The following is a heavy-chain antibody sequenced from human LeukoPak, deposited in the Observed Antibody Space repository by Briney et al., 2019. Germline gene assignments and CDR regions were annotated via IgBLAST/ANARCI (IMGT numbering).Heavy chain of an antibody. J-gene: IGHJ4*02. CDR1: GYTFTDYY. V-gene: IGHV1-2*02. Sequence: GASVTVSFTASGYTFTDYYMHWVRQAPGQGLAWMGWINPNSGGTNYAQKFQGRVTMTRDTSISTAYMELSRLRSDDTAVYYCARDSHVVVPAARYYFVYWGQGALVTVAS. CDR2: INPNSGGT. D-gene: IGHD2-2*01. CDR3: ARDSHVVVPAARYYFVY.